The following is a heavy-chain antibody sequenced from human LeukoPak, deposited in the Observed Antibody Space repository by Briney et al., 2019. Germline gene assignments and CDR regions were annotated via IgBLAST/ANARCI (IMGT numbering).Heavy chain of an antibody. J-gene: IGHJ4*02. CDR1: GYTFTSYG. D-gene: IGHD3-3*01. CDR3: ARDGFTIWAFSPDY. CDR2: ISAYNGNT. V-gene: IGHV1-18*01. Sequence: GASVKVSCKASGYTFTSYGIRWVRQAPGQGLEWMGWISAYNGNTNYAQKLQGRVTMTTDTSTSTAYMELRSLRSDDTAVYYCARDGFTIWAFSPDYWGQGTLVTVSS.